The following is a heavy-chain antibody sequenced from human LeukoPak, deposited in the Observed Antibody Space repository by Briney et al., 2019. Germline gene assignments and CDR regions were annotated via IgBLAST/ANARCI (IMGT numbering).Heavy chain of an antibody. D-gene: IGHD1-26*01. CDR2: INPSGGST. V-gene: IGHV1-46*02. J-gene: IGHJ2*01. CDR1: GYTFNSYY. CDR3: ARAILVGAVTLRYFDL. Sequence: ASVKVSCKASGYTFNSYYMHWVRQAPGQGLEWIGIINPSGGSTSYAQKFQGRVTMTRDTSTSTVYMELSSLRSEDTAVYYCARAILVGAVTLRYFDLWGRGTLVTVSS.